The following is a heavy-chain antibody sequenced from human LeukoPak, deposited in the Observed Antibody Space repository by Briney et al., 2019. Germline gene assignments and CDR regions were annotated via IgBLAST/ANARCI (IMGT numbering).Heavy chain of an antibody. D-gene: IGHD2-15*01. CDR1: GFTFSSYS. V-gene: IGHV3-21*01. CDR2: ISSSSSYT. CDR3: ARGGYCSGGSCPSTYCYGMDV. Sequence: GGSLRLSCAASGFTFSSYSMNWVRQAPGKGLEWVSSISSSSSYTYYADSVKGRFTISRDNAKNSLYLQMNSLRAEDTAVYYCARGGYCSGGSCPSTYCYGMDVWGKGTTVTVSS. J-gene: IGHJ6*04.